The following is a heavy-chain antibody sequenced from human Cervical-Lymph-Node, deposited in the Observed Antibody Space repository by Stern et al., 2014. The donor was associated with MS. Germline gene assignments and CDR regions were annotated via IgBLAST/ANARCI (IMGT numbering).Heavy chain of an antibody. V-gene: IGHV5-51*01. Sequence: EMQLVESGPEVKRPGESLKISCQASGYTFTSYWIGGVRQMPGKGLEWIAIIFPGGSDIKYTPSFQGQVTISADKSSSTAYLQWNTLKASDTAIYYCARQRYFDYWGQGTLVTVSS. J-gene: IGHJ4*02. CDR2: IFPGGSDI. CDR1: GYTFTSYW. CDR3: ARQRYFDY.